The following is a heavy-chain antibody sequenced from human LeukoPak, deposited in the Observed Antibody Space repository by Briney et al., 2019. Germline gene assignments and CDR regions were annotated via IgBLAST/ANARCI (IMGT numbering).Heavy chain of an antibody. CDR3: AGGRDQGLSSGHQCAP. J-gene: IGHJ5*02. V-gene: IGHV1-69*05. D-gene: IGHD3-16*01. CDR2: IIPIFGTA. Sequence: GASVKVSCKASGGTFSSYAISWVRQAPGQGLEWMGGIIPIFGTANYAQKFQGRVTITTDESTSTAYMELSSLRSEDTAVYYCAGGRDQGLSSGHQCAPWGQGTLVTVPS. CDR1: GGTFSSYA.